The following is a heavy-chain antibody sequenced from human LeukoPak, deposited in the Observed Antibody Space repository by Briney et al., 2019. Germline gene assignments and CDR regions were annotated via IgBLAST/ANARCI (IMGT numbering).Heavy chain of an antibody. Sequence: SETLSLTCAVYGGSFSGYYWSWIRQPPGKGLEWIGEINHSGSTNYNPSLKSRVTISVDTSKNQFSLKLSSVTAADAAVYYCARVKLKYYYDSSGCFFDYWGQGTLVTVSS. D-gene: IGHD3-22*01. CDR3: ARVKLKYYYDSSGCFFDY. CDR1: GGSFSGYY. CDR2: INHSGST. J-gene: IGHJ4*02. V-gene: IGHV4-34*01.